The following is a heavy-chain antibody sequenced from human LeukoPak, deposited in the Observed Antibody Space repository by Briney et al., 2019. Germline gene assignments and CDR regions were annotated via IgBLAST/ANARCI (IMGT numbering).Heavy chain of an antibody. Sequence: ASVKVSCKASGGTFSSYAISWVRQAPGQGLEWRGWINPNSGGTNYAQKFQGRVTMTRDTSISTAYMELSRLRSDDTAVYYCARDLRGWYGAGYYFDYWGQGTLVTVSS. CDR3: ARDLRGWYGAGYYFDY. CDR2: INPNSGGT. D-gene: IGHD6-19*01. CDR1: GGTFSSYA. J-gene: IGHJ4*02. V-gene: IGHV1-2*02.